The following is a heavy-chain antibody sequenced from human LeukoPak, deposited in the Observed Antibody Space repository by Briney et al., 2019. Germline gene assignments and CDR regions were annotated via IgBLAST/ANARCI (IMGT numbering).Heavy chain of an antibody. CDR3: AKPRQMANFDF. J-gene: IGHJ4*02. CDR2: ISASGGST. Sequence: GGSLRLSCAASGFIFSSYAMTWVRQAPGKGLEWVSAISASGGSTYCADSVKGRFTISRDNSKNTLYLQMSSLRVEDTAVYYCAKPRQMANFDFWGQGTLVTVSS. CDR1: GFIFSSYA. V-gene: IGHV3-23*01. D-gene: IGHD5-24*01.